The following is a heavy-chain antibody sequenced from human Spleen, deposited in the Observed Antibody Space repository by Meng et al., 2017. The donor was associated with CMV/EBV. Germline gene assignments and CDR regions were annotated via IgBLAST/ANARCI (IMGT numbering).Heavy chain of an antibody. D-gene: IGHD3-3*01. CDR3: ARDRVPEPPLEWPQLWGENF. V-gene: IGHV3-21*01. CDR1: GFTFSSYG. Sequence: GESLKISCAASGFTFSSYGMHWVRQAPGKGLEWVSSISSSSGYIYYADSVKGRFTISRDNAKNSLFLQMRSLRAEDTAVYYCARDRVPEPPLEWPQLWGENFWGQGALVTVSS. CDR2: ISSSSGYI. J-gene: IGHJ4*02.